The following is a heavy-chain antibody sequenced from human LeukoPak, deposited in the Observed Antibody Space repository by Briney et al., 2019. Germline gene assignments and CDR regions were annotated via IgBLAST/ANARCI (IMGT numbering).Heavy chain of an antibody. J-gene: IGHJ4*02. CDR1: GFTFSSYA. V-gene: IGHV3-64*01. D-gene: IGHD3-22*01. CDR3: ARDLYVSSGYYLGY. CDR2: ISSNGGST. Sequence: GGSLRLSCAASGFTFSSYAMYWVRQAPGKGLEYVSAISSNGGSTYYANPVKGRFTISRDNSKNTLYLQMGSLRAEDMAVYYCARDLYVSSGYYLGYWGQGTLVTVSS.